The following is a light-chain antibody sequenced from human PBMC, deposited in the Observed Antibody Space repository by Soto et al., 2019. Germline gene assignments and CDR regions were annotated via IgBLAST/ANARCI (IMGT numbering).Light chain of an antibody. CDR3: HSYYSSFWV. V-gene: IGLV6-57*03. CDR1: SGSIASNY. J-gene: IGLJ3*02. CDR2: EDN. Sequence: NFLLTQPHSVSESPGKTVTISCTRSSGSIASNYVQWYQQRPGSAPTTVIYEDNQRPSGVPDRFSGSIDSSSNSASLTISGLKAEDEADYYCHSYYSSFWVFGGWTKLTVL.